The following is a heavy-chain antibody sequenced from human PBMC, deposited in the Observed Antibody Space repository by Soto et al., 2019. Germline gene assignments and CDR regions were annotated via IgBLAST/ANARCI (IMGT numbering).Heavy chain of an antibody. CDR2: IYYSGST. V-gene: IGHV4-59*08. Sequence: PSETLSLTCTVSGGSISSYYWSWIRQPPGKGLEWIGYIYYSGSTNYNPSLKSRVTISVDTSKNQFSLKLSSVTAADTAVYYCARRLYLNWLDPWGQGTLVTVSS. J-gene: IGHJ5*02. CDR1: GGSISSYY. D-gene: IGHD2-8*01. CDR3: ARRLYLNWLDP.